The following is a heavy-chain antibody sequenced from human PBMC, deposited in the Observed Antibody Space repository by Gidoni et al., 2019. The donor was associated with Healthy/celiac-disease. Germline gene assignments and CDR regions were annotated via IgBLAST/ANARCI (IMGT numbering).Heavy chain of an antibody. J-gene: IGHJ4*02. Sequence: QVQLVQSGAEVKKPGASVKVSCKASGYTFTSYYMHWVRQAPGQGLEWMGIINPSGSSTSYAQKFQGRVTMTRDTSTSTVYMELSSLRSEDTAVYYCAILSPYYDILTGYYKSPDYWGQGTLVTVSS. V-gene: IGHV1-46*03. D-gene: IGHD3-9*01. CDR1: GYTFTSYY. CDR2: INPSGSST. CDR3: AILSPYYDILTGYYKSPDY.